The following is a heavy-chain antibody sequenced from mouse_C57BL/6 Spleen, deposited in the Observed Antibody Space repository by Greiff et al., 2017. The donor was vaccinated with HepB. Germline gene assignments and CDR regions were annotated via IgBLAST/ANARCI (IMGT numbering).Heavy chain of an antibody. D-gene: IGHD1-1*01. V-gene: IGHV7-3*01. CDR3: ARSFTTVVAYYAMDY. Sequence: EVKLMESGGGLVQPGGSLSLSCAASGFTFTDYYMSWVRQPPGKALEWLGFIRNKANGYTTEYSASVKGRFTISRDNSQSILYLQMNALRAEDSATYYCARSFTTVVAYYAMDYWGQGTSVTVSS. CDR1: GFTFTDYY. J-gene: IGHJ4*01. CDR2: IRNKANGYTT.